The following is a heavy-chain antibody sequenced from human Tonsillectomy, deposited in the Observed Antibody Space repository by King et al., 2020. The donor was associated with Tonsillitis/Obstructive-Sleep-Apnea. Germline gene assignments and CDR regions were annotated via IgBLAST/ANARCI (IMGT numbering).Heavy chain of an antibody. CDR3: ARDRSIVVVPAANWYFDL. J-gene: IGHJ2*01. CDR1: GFTFSSYS. V-gene: IGHV3-21*01. D-gene: IGHD2-2*01. Sequence: VQLVESGGGLVKPGGSLRLSCAASGFTFSSYSMNWVRQAPGKGLEWVSSISSSSSYIYYADSVKGRFPISRDNAKNSLYLQMNSLRAEDTAVYYCARDRSIVVVPAANWYFDLWGRGTLVTVSS. CDR2: ISSSSSYI.